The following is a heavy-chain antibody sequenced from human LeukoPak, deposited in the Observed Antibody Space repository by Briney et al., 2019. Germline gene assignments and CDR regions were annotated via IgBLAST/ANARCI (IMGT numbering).Heavy chain of an antibody. CDR1: GGTFSSYA. CDR3: ARGWAYYYGSGRPDY. V-gene: IGHV1-69*13. J-gene: IGHJ4*02. D-gene: IGHD3-10*01. CDR2: IIPIFGTA. Sequence: SVKVSCKASGGTFSSYAISWVRQAPGQGLEWMGGIIPIFGTANYAQKFQGRVTITADESTSTAYMELSSLRSDDTAVYYCARGWAYYYGSGRPDYWGQGTLVTVSS.